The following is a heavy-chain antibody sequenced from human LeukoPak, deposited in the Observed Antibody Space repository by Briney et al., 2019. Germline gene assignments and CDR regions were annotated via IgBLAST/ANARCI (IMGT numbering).Heavy chain of an antibody. D-gene: IGHD2-2*02. CDR1: GYTFTGYY. Sequence: SVKVSCKASGYTFTGYYMHWVRQAPGQGLEWMGGIIPIFGTANYAQKFQGRVTITTDESTSTAYMELSSLRSEDTAVYYCARDSRYCSSTSCYTGVLNYYYYMDVWGKGTTVTVSS. V-gene: IGHV1-69*05. CDR3: ARDSRYCSSTSCYTGVLNYYYYMDV. J-gene: IGHJ6*03. CDR2: IIPIFGTA.